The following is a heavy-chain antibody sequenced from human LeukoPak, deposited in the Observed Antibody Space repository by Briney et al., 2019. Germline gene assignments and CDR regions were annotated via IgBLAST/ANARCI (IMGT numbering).Heavy chain of an antibody. CDR1: GGSISGYY. D-gene: IGHD3-10*01. CDR3: ARLTNYYGSARGWFDP. V-gene: IGHV4-59*08. J-gene: IGHJ5*02. Sequence: PSETLFLTCSVSGGSISGYYWSWIRQPPGKELEWIGYIYYSGGTNYNPSLQSRVTISVDTSKNQFSLKLSSVTAADTAVYYCARLTNYYGSARGWFDPWGQGTLVTVSS. CDR2: IYYSGGT.